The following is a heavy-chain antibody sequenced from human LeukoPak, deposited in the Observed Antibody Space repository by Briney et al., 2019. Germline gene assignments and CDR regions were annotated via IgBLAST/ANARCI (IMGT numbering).Heavy chain of an antibody. V-gene: IGHV3-53*01. CDR3: ARADYFDSSGYTGFLDY. J-gene: IGHJ4*02. CDR2: IYSGGST. D-gene: IGHD3-22*01. CDR1: GFTVSGNY. Sequence: GGSLRLSCAASGFTVSGNYMNWVRQASGKGLEWVSVIYSGGSTYYADSVKGRFTISRDNSKNTLYLQMNSLRAEDTAVYYCARADYFDSSGYTGFLDYWGQGTLVTVSS.